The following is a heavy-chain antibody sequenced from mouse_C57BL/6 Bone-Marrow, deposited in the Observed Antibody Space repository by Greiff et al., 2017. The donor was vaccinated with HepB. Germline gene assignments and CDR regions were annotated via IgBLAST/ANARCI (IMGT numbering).Heavy chain of an antibody. D-gene: IGHD2-1*01. CDR2: ISSGGSYT. CDR1: GFTFSSYG. CDR3: ARRGYYGNPLFLWDY. V-gene: IGHV5-6*02. J-gene: IGHJ4*01. Sequence: KLVESGGDLVKPGGSLKLSCAASGFTFSSYGMSWVRQTPDKRLEWVATISSGGSYTYYPDSVKGRFTISRDNAKNTLYLQMSSLKSEDTAMYYCARRGYYGNPLFLWDYWGQGTSVTVSS.